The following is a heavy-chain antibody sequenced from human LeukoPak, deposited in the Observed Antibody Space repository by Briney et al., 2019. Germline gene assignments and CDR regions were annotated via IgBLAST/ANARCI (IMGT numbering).Heavy chain of an antibody. D-gene: IGHD3-22*01. J-gene: IGHJ4*02. CDR3: ARLGSGYHLDY. CDR2: IYYSGST. CDR1: GGSISSSSYY. Sequence: SETLSLTCTVSGGSISSSSYYWGWIRQPPGKGLEWIGSIYYSGSTYYNPSLKSRVTISVDTSKNQFSLKLSSVTAADTAVYYCARLGSGYHLDYWGQGALVTVSS. V-gene: IGHV4-39*01.